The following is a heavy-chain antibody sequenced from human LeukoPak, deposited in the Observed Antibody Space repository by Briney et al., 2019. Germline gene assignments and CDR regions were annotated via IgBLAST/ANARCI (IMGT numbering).Heavy chain of an antibody. CDR1: GYTFTGYY. D-gene: IGHD3-9*01. J-gene: IGHJ3*02. CDR3: SFRYIWTGGGAFDI. CDR2: IDPNSGGT. V-gene: IGHV1-2*02. Sequence: GASVKVSCKASGYTFTGYYMHWVRQAPGQGLEWMGWIDPNSGGTNYAQKIQGRVTMTRDTSISKAYMELSRLRSDDTAVYYCSFRYIWTGGGAFDIWGQGTMVTVSS.